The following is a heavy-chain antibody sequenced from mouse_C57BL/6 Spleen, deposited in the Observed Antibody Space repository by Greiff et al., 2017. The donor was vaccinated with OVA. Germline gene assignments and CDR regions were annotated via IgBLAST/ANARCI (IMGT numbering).Heavy chain of an antibody. Sequence: VQLQQPGAELVKPGASVKLSCKASGYTFTSYWMHWVKQRPGRGLEWIGRIDPNSGGTKYNEKFKSKATLTVDKPSSTASMQLSSLTSEDSAVYYCARYTTVVDYYAMDYWGQGTSVTVSS. CDR3: ARYTTVVDYYAMDY. J-gene: IGHJ4*01. CDR2: IDPNSGGT. V-gene: IGHV1-72*01. CDR1: GYTFTSYW. D-gene: IGHD1-1*01.